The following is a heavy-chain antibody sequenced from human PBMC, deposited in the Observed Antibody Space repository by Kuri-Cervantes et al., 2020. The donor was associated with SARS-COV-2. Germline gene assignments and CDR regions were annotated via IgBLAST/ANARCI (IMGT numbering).Heavy chain of an antibody. CDR3: ARDGLWFGELY. J-gene: IGHJ4*02. Sequence: GESLKISCAASGFTFSSFPMSWVRQAPGKGLEWVSGISGRGANTYYADSVKGWFTISRDNSKNTLYLQMNSLRAEDTAVYYCARDGLWFGELYWGQGTLVTVSS. CDR2: ISGRGANT. V-gene: IGHV3-23*01. D-gene: IGHD3-10*01. CDR1: GFTFSSFP.